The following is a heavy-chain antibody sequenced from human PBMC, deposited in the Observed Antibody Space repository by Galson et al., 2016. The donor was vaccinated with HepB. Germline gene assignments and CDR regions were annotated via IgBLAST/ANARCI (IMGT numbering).Heavy chain of an antibody. J-gene: IGHJ4*02. CDR1: GYTFTSYV. CDR2: INAGNGNT. V-gene: IGHV1-3*01. Sequence: SVKVSCKASGYTFTSYVMHWVRQAPGQRLEWVGWINAGNGNTKYSQNFQGRVTVTRDTSATTAYMELSSLRSEDTAMYYCAVNFVEQWLPVLDYWGQGTLVTVSS. D-gene: IGHD6-19*01. CDR3: AVNFVEQWLPVLDY.